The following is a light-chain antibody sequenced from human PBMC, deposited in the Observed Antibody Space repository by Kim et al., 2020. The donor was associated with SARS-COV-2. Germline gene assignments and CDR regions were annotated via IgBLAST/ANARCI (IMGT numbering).Light chain of an antibody. CDR2: DTG. J-gene: IGLJ3*02. V-gene: IGLV7-46*01. Sequence: PGWTVTPACVSTTGTVTSGHYPCGLQQKPGQVPKTLIYDTGNKHSGTPALFSGSLLGGKAALTLSGAQPEDEAEYYCLFTYGGGRVFGGGTQLTVL. CDR3: LFTYGGGRV. CDR1: TGTVTSGHY.